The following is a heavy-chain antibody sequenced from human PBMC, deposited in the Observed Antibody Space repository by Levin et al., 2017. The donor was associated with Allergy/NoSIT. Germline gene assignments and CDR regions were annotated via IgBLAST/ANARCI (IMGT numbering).Heavy chain of an antibody. V-gene: IGHV4-59*01. CDR1: GGSISSYQ. J-gene: IGHJ2*01. Sequence: SETLSLTCGVFGGSISSYQWSWIRQSPGKGLEWIGYVSDSGSTNSNPPLKSRVTISVDPSKKQLSLNLTSVTAADTAMYYCARSGYYYDSSGPYHWYFDLWGRGTLVTVSS. CDR2: VSDSGST. CDR3: ARSGYYYDSSGPYHWYFDL. D-gene: IGHD3-22*01.